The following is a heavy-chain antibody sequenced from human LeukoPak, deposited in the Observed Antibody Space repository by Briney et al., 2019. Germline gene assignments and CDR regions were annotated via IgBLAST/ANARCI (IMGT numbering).Heavy chain of an antibody. CDR1: GIAFRSYA. CDR2: ISDRGRTT. D-gene: IGHD6-13*01. J-gene: IGHJ4*02. Sequence: PGGSLRLPFAAFGIAFRSYAMSWGAQAPGKGLDWVGTISDRGRTTYYAYTVKGRFTISRDNSTDTLYLQTNSLRADDTAVYYCAKGHRSVWSNFDYWGQGTLVTVSS. CDR3: AKGHRSVWSNFDY. V-gene: IGHV3-23*01.